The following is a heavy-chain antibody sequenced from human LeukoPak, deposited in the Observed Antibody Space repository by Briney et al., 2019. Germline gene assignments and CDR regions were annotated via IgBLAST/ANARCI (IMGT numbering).Heavy chain of an antibody. CDR2: ISSTSSTI. CDR3: ARGSSGWYEDY. Sequence: GGSLRLSCAASGFTFSDYSMNWVRQAPGKGLEWVSYISSTSSTIYYADSVKGRFTVSRDNAKNSLYLQMNSLRAEDTAVYYCARGSSGWYEDYWGQGSLVTVSS. CDR1: GFTFSDYS. V-gene: IGHV3-48*01. J-gene: IGHJ4*02. D-gene: IGHD6-19*01.